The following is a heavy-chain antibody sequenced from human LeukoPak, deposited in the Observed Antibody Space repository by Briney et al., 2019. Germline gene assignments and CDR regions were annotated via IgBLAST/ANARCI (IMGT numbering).Heavy chain of an antibody. J-gene: IGHJ4*02. D-gene: IGHD5-12*01. V-gene: IGHV1-2*02. CDR3: SRDLTKDSSGDY. Sequence: ASVKVSCKASGYTFTDYYIHWVRQAPGQGLEWMGWINPNSGDTSYAQKFQGSVTMTTGTSITTAYMDLGRLRSDDTAVYYCSRDLTKDSSGDYWGQGTLVTVSS. CDR2: INPNSGDT. CDR1: GYTFTDYY.